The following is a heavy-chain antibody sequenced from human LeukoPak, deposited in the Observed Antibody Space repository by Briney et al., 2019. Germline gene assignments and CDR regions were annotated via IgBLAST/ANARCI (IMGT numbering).Heavy chain of an antibody. D-gene: IGHD3-22*01. CDR1: GFTVRSNY. J-gene: IGHJ4*01. CDR3: GRERYYYDTTGAIDY. Sequence: GGSLRLSCAASGFTVRSNYMSWVRQAPGKGLEWVSVIYSGETTYYAESMRGRFTIFRDNSKNTLYLQMNSLGAEDTAVYYCGRERYYYDTTGAIDYWGQGTLVTGSS. CDR2: IYSGETT. V-gene: IGHV3-66*02.